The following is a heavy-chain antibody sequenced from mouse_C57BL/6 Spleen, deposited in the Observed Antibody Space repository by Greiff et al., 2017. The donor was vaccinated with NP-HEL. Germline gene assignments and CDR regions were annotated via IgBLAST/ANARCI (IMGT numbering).Heavy chain of an antibody. CDR1: GYTFTDYY. CDR3: AREAFITTVVADWYFDV. Sequence: VQLQESGAELVRPGASVKLSCKASGYTFTDYYINWVKQRPGQGLEWIARIYPGSGNTYYNEKFKGKATLTAEKSSSTAYMQLSSLTSEDSAVYFCAREAFITTVVADWYFDVWGTGTTVTVSS. CDR2: IYPGSGNT. J-gene: IGHJ1*03. V-gene: IGHV1-76*01. D-gene: IGHD1-1*01.